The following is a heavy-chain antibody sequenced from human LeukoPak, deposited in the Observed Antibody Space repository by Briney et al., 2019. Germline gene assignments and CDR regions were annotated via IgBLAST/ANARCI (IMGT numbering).Heavy chain of an antibody. J-gene: IGHJ4*02. V-gene: IGHV4-59*01. Sequence: SETLSLTCTVSGGSISSYYWSWIRQPPGKGLKWIGYIYYSGSTNYNPSLKSRVTISVDTSKNQFSLKLSSVTAADTAVYYCARDYGDYDFAYWGQGTLVTVSS. CDR3: ARDYGDYDFAY. CDR1: GGSISSYY. CDR2: IYYSGST. D-gene: IGHD4-17*01.